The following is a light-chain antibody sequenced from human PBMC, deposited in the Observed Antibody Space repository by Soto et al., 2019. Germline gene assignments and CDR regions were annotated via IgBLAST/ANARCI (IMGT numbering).Light chain of an antibody. Sequence: QSVLTQPPSASGTPGQRVTISCSGSSSDIGSNAVNWYQHLPGTAPKLVIYTNNQRPSGVPDRFSGSKSGTSASLAISGLQSEDEADYYCSAYTTSIALYVFGAGTKLTVL. V-gene: IGLV1-44*01. CDR1: SSDIGSNA. J-gene: IGLJ1*01. CDR3: SAYTTSIALYV. CDR2: TNN.